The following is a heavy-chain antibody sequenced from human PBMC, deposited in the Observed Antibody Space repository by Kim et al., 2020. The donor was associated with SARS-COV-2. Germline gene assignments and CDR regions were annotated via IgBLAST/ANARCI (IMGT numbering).Heavy chain of an antibody. CDR3: ASWGSGNYYYYYGMDV. D-gene: IGHD3-10*01. J-gene: IGHJ6*02. V-gene: IGHV1-2*06. CDR2: INPNSGGT. Sequence: ASVKVSCKASGYTFTGYYMHWVRQAPGQGLEWMGRINPNSGGTNYAQKFQGRVTMTRDTSISTAYMELSRLRSDDTAVYYCASWGSGNYYYYYGMDVWGQGTTVTVSS. CDR1: GYTFTGYY.